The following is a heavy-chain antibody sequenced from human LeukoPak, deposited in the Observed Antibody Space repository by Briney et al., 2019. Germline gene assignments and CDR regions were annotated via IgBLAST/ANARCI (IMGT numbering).Heavy chain of an antibody. Sequence: GGSLRLSCEASGFSFSGYSMNWVRQAPGKALKWVSSISSSSTYMFHADSVNGRFTISRDNAKNSLYLQMNSLRAEDTAVYYRARGDYRPAMAGEPFDYWGQGTLVTVSS. V-gene: IGHV3-21*01. J-gene: IGHJ4*02. CDR3: ARGDYRPAMAGEPFDY. CDR2: ISSSSTYM. CDR1: GFSFSGYS. D-gene: IGHD6-19*01.